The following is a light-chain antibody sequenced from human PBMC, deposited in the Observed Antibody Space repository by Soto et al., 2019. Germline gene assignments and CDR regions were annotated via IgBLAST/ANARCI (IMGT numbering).Light chain of an antibody. V-gene: IGKV3-20*01. J-gene: IGKJ5*01. CDR1: QSVSSSY. CDR2: GAS. Sequence: EIVLTQSPGTLSLSPGERATLSCRASQSVSSSYLAWYQQKPGQAPRLLIYGASSRATGIPDRFSGSWSGTDFTLNIRRLEPEDFAVYYCQQYGSSPITFGQGTRRRL. CDR3: QQYGSSPIT.